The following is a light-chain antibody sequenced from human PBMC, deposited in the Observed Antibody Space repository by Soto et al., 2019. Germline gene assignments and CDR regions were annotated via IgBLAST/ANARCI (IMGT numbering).Light chain of an antibody. CDR1: DRDVGAYNY. J-gene: IGLJ1*01. V-gene: IGLV2-14*03. Sequence: HSVLAQPASVSGSPGQPSTISCTGTDRDVGAYNYVSWYQQHPGRVPKLTIYDVTYRPSGVSSRFSGSKSGNTASLTISGLQADDEADYYCNSFTTSSTKVFGTGTKVTVL. CDR3: NSFTTSSTKV. CDR2: DVT.